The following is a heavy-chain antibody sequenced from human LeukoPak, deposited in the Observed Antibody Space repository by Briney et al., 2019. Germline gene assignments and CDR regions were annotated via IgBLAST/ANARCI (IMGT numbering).Heavy chain of an antibody. CDR2: IIPIFGTA. CDR1: GGTFSSYA. J-gene: IGHJ4*02. Sequence: SVKVSCKASGGTFSSYAISWVRQAPGQGLEWMGGIIPIFGTANYAQKFQGRVTITADESTSTAYMELSSLRSEDTAVYYCARVRRWLQFPHPFDYWGQGTLVTVSS. CDR3: ARVRRWLQFPHPFDY. V-gene: IGHV1-69*13. D-gene: IGHD5-24*01.